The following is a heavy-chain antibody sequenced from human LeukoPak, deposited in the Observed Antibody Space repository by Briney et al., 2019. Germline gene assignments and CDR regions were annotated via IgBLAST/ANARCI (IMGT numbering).Heavy chain of an antibody. D-gene: IGHD2-2*01. Sequence: GGSLRLSCAASGFTFSSYTMTWVRQAPGKGLEWVSYISGSSTTIYYADSVKGRFTISGDNAKNSLYLQMNSLRDEDTAVYYCARDVLSYGDSGVDYWGQGTLVTVSS. CDR1: GFTFSSYT. J-gene: IGHJ4*02. CDR3: ARDVLSYGDSGVDY. V-gene: IGHV3-48*02. CDR2: ISGSSTTI.